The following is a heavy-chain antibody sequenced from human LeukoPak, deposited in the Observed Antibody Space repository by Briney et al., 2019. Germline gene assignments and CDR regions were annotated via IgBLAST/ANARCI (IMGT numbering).Heavy chain of an antibody. D-gene: IGHD7-27*01. CDR2: IYYSGST. CDR1: GGSISSGGYY. CDR3: ARHDWGPDY. V-gene: IGHV4-39*01. J-gene: IGHJ4*02. Sequence: PSQTLSLTCAVSGGSISSGGYYWGWIRQPPGKGLEWIGSIYYSGSTYYNPSLKSRVTISVDTSKNQFSLKLSSVTAADTAVYYCARHDWGPDYWGQGTLVTVSS.